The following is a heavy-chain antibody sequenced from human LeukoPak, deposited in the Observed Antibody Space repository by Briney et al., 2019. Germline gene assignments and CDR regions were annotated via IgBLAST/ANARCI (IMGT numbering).Heavy chain of an antibody. V-gene: IGHV4-38-2*02. Sequence: PSETLSLTCTVSDYSISSGYYWGWIRQPPGRGLEWIGNIYHSGSTYYNPSLKSRVTISVDTSKNQFSLKLSSVTAADTAVYYCARRLGYSSSSRSFDYWGQGTLVTVSS. CDR3: ARRLGYSSSSRSFDY. D-gene: IGHD6-13*01. J-gene: IGHJ4*02. CDR2: IYHSGST. CDR1: DYSISSGYY.